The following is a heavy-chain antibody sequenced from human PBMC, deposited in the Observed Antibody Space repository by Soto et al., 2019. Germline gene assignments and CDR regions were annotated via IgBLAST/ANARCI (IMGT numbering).Heavy chain of an antibody. CDR1: GGTLSSYA. CDR3: ESVCFYYENSTEGSRGFFPH. Sequence: GASVKVSCKASGGTLSSYAISWVRQATGQGLEWIGGIIPIFGTANYAQKLQGRVTITADESTSTAYKELSNLKTEDKAKKNNESVCFYYENSTEGSRGFFPHWGHGTLVTVSS. J-gene: IGHJ1*01. CDR2: IIPIFGTA. V-gene: IGHV1-69*13. D-gene: IGHD3-22*01.